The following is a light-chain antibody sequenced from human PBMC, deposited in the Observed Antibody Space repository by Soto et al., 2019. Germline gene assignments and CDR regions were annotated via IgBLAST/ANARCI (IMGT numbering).Light chain of an antibody. CDR1: SSDVGGYNY. Sequence: QSALTQPPSASGFPGQSVTISCIGTSSDVGGYNYVSWYQQHPGKAPRLMIYEVSKRPSGVPDRFSGYKSGNTASLTVSGLQDEDKSDYYRSSHAASNNLGVFGGGTNLTVL. CDR3: SSHAASNNLGV. V-gene: IGLV2-8*01. J-gene: IGLJ2*01. CDR2: EVS.